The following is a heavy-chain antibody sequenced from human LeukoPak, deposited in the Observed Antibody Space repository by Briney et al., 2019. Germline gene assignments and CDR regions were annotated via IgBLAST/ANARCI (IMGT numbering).Heavy chain of an antibody. D-gene: IGHD2-2*01. CDR3: GRSHRSSTSCYFSGFDP. Sequence: SVKVSFKGSGGTFSSYAISWVRQAPGQGLEWMGGIIPIFGTANDAQKFQGRVTITANESTKTAYKELRSLRNEETAGYYCGRSHRSSTSCYFSGFDPWGQGTLVTVSS. CDR1: GGTFSSYA. CDR2: IIPIFGTA. V-gene: IGHV1-69*01. J-gene: IGHJ5*02.